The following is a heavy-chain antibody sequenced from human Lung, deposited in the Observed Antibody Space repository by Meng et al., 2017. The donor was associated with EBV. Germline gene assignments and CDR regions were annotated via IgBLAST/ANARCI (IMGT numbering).Heavy chain of an antibody. CDR2: IYYSRDT. D-gene: IGHD1-14*01. J-gene: IGHJ5*02. Sequence: EWGPGQAEPSLTLSLTGTGSGGSVSSGGYYWRGTRHRPGRGREWIGYIYYSRDTDNNPSLKSRVTISMDTSKNQFSLRLSSVNAADTAVDYCARERDSRRFDPWGRGTLVTVSS. CDR3: ARERDSRRFDP. CDR1: GGSVSSGGYY. V-gene: IGHV4-31*03.